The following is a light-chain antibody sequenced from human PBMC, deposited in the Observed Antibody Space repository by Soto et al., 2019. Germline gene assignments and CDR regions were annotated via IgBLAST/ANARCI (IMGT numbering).Light chain of an antibody. CDR2: GAS. CDR1: QSVGSTY. Sequence: EIVLTQSPGTLSLSPGDRATPSCRASQSVGSTYLAWYQQKPAQAPRLLIYGASSRATGIPDRFSGSGSGTDFTLTISRLEPEDFAVYFCQQYGSSPRTFGQGTKVDIK. CDR3: QQYGSSPRT. J-gene: IGKJ1*01. V-gene: IGKV3-20*01.